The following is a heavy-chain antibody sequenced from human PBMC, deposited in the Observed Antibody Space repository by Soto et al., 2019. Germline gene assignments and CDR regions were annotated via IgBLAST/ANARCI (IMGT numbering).Heavy chain of an antibody. Sequence: QTQLLQSGAEVKKPGASVKVTCKASGYTFRNFGISWVRQAPGQGLEWMGWISAYNANANYAQKFQGRLTITADTSTSTAYMELRSLRSDDTSVYYCARENSYFDYWGQGTLVTVSS. V-gene: IGHV1-18*01. CDR1: GYTFRNFG. CDR3: ARENSYFDY. CDR2: ISAYNANA. J-gene: IGHJ4*02.